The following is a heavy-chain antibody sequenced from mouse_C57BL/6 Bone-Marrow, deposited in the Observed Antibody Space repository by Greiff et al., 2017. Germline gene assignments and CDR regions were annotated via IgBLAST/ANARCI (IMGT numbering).Heavy chain of an antibody. V-gene: IGHV1-54*01. CDR3: ARRDYGSIPYAMDY. Sequence: QVQLQQSGAELVRPGTSVKVSCKASGYAFTNYLIEWVKQRPGQGLEWIGVINPGSGGTNYNEKFKGKATLTADKSSSTAYMQHSSLTSEDSAVYFCARRDYGSIPYAMDYWGQGTSVTVSS. D-gene: IGHD1-1*01. CDR1: GYAFTNYL. J-gene: IGHJ4*01. CDR2: INPGSGGT.